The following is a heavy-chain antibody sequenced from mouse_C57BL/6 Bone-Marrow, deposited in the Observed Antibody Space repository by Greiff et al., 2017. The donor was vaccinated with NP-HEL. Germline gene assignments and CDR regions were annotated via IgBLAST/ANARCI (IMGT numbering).Heavy chain of an antibody. V-gene: IGHV5-2*03. Sequence: EVMLVESGGGLVQPGESLKLSCEYNEYEFPSHDMSWVRKTPGKRLELIAAINSDGGSTYYPDTMERRFIISRDNTKPTLYMQMRSLRSEATALYYCSRHGDYDFSFAYWGQGTLVTVSA. CDR1: EYEFPSHD. CDR3: SRHGDYDFSFAY. J-gene: IGHJ3*01. D-gene: IGHD2-4*01. CDR2: INSDGGST.